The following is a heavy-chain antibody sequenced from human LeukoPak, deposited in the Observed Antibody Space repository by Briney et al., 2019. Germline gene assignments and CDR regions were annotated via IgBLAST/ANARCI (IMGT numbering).Heavy chain of an antibody. D-gene: IGHD3-16*02. V-gene: IGHV3-33*01. CDR1: GFTFSTYA. CDR2: IWYDGSEQ. CDR3: AREGDSRWGELSP. Sequence: PGGSLRLSCAASGFTFSTYAIHWVRQAPGKGLEWVAVIWYDGSEQYYADPVKGRFIISRDNSKSTSDLQMNSLRAEDTAVYYCAREGDSRWGELSPWGQGTLVTVPA. J-gene: IGHJ1*01.